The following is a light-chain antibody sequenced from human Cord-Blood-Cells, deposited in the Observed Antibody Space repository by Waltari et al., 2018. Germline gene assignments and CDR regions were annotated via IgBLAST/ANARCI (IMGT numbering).Light chain of an antibody. J-gene: IGLJ3*02. V-gene: IGLV2-23*01. CDR1: SSDVGSYNL. CDR3: CSYAGSSWV. CDR2: EGS. Sequence: QSALTQPASVSGSPGQSITLSCTGTSSDVGSYNLLSWYQQPPGKAPKLMIYEGSKRPSGVSNRFSGSKSGNTASLTISGLQAEDEADYYCCSYAGSSWVFGGGTKLTVL.